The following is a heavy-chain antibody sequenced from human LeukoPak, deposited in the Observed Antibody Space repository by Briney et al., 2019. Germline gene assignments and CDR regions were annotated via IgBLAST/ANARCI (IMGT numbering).Heavy chain of an antibody. CDR1: GFTFSDYY. J-gene: IGHJ4*02. V-gene: IGHV3-11*05. Sequence: GGSLRLSCAASGFTFSDYYMSWIRQAPGKGLEWVSYISSSSSYTNYADSVKGRFTISRDNSKNTLYLQMNSLRAEDTAVYYCAKEDGRGGYFDYWGQGTLVTVSS. CDR3: AKEDGRGGYFDY. D-gene: IGHD1-26*01. CDR2: ISSSSSYT.